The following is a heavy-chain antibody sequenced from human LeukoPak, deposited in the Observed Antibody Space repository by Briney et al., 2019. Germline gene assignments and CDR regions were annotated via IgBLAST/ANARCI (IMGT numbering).Heavy chain of an antibody. CDR3: AKSPVLDYDILTGPPSPTFDY. Sequence: PGGSLRLSCAASGFTFSSYAMSWVRQAPGKGLEWVSAISGSGGSTYYADSVKGRFTISRDNSENTLYLQMNSLRAEDTAVYYCAKSPVLDYDILTGPPSPTFDYWGQGTLVTVSS. V-gene: IGHV3-23*01. D-gene: IGHD3-9*01. CDR1: GFTFSSYA. J-gene: IGHJ4*02. CDR2: ISGSGGST.